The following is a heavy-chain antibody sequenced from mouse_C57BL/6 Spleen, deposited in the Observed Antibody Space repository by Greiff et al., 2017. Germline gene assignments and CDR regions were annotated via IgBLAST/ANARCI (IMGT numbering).Heavy chain of an antibody. D-gene: IGHD4-1*01. CDR3: ARSWDDDGFAY. CDR1: GYTFTSYW. Sequence: VQLQQPGAELVKPGASVKMSCKASGYTFTSYWITWVKQRPGQGLEWIGDIYPGSGSTNYNEKFKSKATLTVDTSSSTAYMQLISLASEDSAVYDCARSWDDDGFAYWGQGTLVTVSA. J-gene: IGHJ3*01. V-gene: IGHV1-55*01. CDR2: IYPGSGST.